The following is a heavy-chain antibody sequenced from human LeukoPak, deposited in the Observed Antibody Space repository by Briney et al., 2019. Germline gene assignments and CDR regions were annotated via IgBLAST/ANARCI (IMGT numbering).Heavy chain of an antibody. Sequence: PGGSLRLSCAASGFTFSSHGMHWVRQAPGKGLEWVAFIRYDGSDKYYADSVKGRFTISRDNSKNTLYLQMNSLRAEDTAVYYCASSERYSSSCYGPVDYWGQGTLVTVSS. J-gene: IGHJ4*02. V-gene: IGHV3-30*02. CDR1: GFTFSSHG. CDR2: IRYDGSDK. CDR3: ASSERYSSSCYGPVDY. D-gene: IGHD6-13*01.